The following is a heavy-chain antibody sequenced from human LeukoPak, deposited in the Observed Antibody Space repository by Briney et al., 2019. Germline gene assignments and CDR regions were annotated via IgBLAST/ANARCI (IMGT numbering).Heavy chain of an antibody. V-gene: IGHV1-2*02. Sequence: ASVKVSCKASGYTFTGYYMHWVRRAPGQGFEWMGWINPNSGGTNYAQKFQGRVTMTRDTSISTAYMELSRLRSDDTAVYYCARDRSGELFLGYWGQGTLVTVSS. CDR2: INPNSGGT. CDR3: ARDRSGELFLGY. J-gene: IGHJ4*02. CDR1: GYTFTGYY. D-gene: IGHD3-10*01.